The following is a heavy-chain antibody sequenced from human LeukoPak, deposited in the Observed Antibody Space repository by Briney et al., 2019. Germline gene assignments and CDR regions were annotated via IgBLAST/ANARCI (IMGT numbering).Heavy chain of an antibody. CDR1: GYTFTDYF. V-gene: IGHV1-2*02. D-gene: IGHD3/OR15-3a*01. CDR2: INPNSGGT. Sequence: ASVKVSCKASGYTFTDYFMHWVRQAPGQGLEWMGWINPNSGGTNYAQKLQGRVTMTTDTSTSTAYMELRSLRSDDTAVYYCARNSGRTGYDYWGQGTLVTVSS. J-gene: IGHJ4*02. CDR3: ARNSGRTGYDY.